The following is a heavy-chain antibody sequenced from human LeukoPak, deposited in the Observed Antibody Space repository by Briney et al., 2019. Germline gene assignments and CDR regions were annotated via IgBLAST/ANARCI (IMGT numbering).Heavy chain of an antibody. J-gene: IGHJ5*02. CDR3: ATQPSGMVATTWLDP. CDR2: IDPSDSYT. D-gene: IGHD5-12*01. CDR1: GYSFTTYW. V-gene: IGHV5-10-1*01. Sequence: AGESLKISCKASGYSFTTYWITWVRQMPGKGLEWMGGIDPSDSYTNYSPSFQGHVTISADKSISTAYLQWSSLKASDSAMYYCATQPSGMVATTWLDPWGQGTLVTVSS.